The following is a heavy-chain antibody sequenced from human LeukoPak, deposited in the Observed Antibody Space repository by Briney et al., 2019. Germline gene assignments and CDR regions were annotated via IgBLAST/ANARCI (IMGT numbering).Heavy chain of an antibody. V-gene: IGHV4-59*08. CDR1: GGSFSGYY. CDR2: IYYSGST. D-gene: IGHD1-26*01. Sequence: PSETLSLTCAVYGGSFSGYYWSWIRQPPGKGLEWIGYIYYSGSTNYNPSLKSRVTISVDTSKNQFSLKLSSVTAADTAVYYCARLLAPVGATRDLDYWGQGTLVTVSS. CDR3: ARLLAPVGATRDLDY. J-gene: IGHJ4*02.